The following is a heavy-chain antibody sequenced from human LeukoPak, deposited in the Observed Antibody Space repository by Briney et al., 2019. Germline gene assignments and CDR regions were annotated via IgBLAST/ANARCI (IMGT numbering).Heavy chain of an antibody. D-gene: IGHD6-13*01. J-gene: IGHJ4*02. Sequence: GGSLRLSCAASGFTFSSYAMSWVRQAPGEGLEWVSAIIGSGGTTYYADSMKGRFTISRDNSKNTLYLQMNSLRAEDTAVYYCGKDRVIAATGRFTGLFDYWGQGTLVTVSS. CDR2: IIGSGGTT. V-gene: IGHV3-23*01. CDR1: GFTFSSYA. CDR3: GKDRVIAATGRFTGLFDY.